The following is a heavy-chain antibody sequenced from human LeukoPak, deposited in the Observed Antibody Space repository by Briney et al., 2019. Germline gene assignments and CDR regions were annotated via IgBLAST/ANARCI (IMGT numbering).Heavy chain of an antibody. D-gene: IGHD6-19*01. Sequence: ASVKVSCKASGYTFTGYYMHWVRQAPGQGLEWMGWINPNSGGTNYAQKFQGRVTMTRDTSISTAYMELSRLRSDDMAVYYCARVSGWKWEFDYWGQGTLVTVSS. V-gene: IGHV1-2*02. J-gene: IGHJ4*02. CDR2: INPNSGGT. CDR1: GYTFTGYY. CDR3: ARVSGWKWEFDY.